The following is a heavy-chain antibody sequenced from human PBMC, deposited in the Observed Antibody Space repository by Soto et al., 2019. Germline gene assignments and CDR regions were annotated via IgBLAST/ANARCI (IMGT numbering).Heavy chain of an antibody. Sequence: QVQLVQSGGEVKKPGASVKVSCKASGYTFTNYGISWVRQAPGQGLEWMGGINVYNGNKKYAQKVQGRVTMTTDTATSTAYRELRSLRYDDTAVYYCARGVGSGSYSNQYNWFDPWGEGTLVTVSS. CDR1: GYTFTNYG. CDR2: INVYNGNK. J-gene: IGHJ5*02. V-gene: IGHV1-18*01. D-gene: IGHD3-10*01. CDR3: ARGVGSGSYSNQYNWFDP.